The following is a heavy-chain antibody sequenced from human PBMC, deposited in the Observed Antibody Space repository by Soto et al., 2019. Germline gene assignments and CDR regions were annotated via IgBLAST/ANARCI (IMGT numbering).Heavy chain of an antibody. CDR1: GGSISSSSYY. V-gene: IGHV4-39*01. CDR3: ARLVVVPASPHYGMDV. D-gene: IGHD2-2*01. CDR2: IYYSGST. J-gene: IGHJ6*02. Sequence: QLQLQESGPGLVKPSETLSLTCTVSGGSISSSSYYWGWIRQPPGKGLEWIGSIYYSGSTYYNPSLKSRVTIPVDTSRNQFSLKLSSVTAADTAVYYCARLVVVPASPHYGMDVWGQGTTVTVSS.